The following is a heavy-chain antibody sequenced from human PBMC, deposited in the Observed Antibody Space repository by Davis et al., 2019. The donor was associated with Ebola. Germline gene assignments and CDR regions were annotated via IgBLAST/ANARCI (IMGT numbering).Heavy chain of an antibody. CDR1: GFTFSSYG. CDR3: TVTTTHDDY. V-gene: IGHV3-30*03. Sequence: GGSLRLSCAASGFTFSSYGMHWVRQAPGKGLEWVAVISYDGSNKYYADSVKGRFTISRDNSKNTLYLQMNSLKTEDTAVYCCTVTTTHDDYWGQGTLVTVSS. J-gene: IGHJ4*02. CDR2: ISYDGSNK. D-gene: IGHD4-11*01.